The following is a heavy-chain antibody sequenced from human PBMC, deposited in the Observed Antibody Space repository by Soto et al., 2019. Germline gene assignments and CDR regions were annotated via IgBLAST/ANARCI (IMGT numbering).Heavy chain of an antibody. V-gene: IGHV3-23*01. CDR2: VSGSGASV. CDR3: AMELPISSGYSFSENH. Sequence: EVQLLESGGGFVKPGGSLRLSCEGSGFIFSGHAMSWVRQAPGKGLEWVSSVSGSGASVHLPDLLKGRFRSSIDNSKKTVYMELNTLRVDDTAADYSAMELPISSGYSFSENHWGQGTLVTVSS. J-gene: IGHJ5*02. CDR1: GFIFSGHA. D-gene: IGHD3-3*01.